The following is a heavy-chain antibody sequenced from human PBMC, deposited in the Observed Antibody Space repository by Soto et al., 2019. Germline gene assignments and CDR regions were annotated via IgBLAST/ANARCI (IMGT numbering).Heavy chain of an antibody. V-gene: IGHV4-34*01. CDR3: ARSPGIAAAGTDFDY. Sequence: SETLSLTCAVYGGSFSGYYWSWIRQPPGKGLEWIGEINHSGSTNYNPSLKSRVTISVDTSKNQFSLKLSSVTAADTAVYYCARSPGIAAAGTDFDYWGQRTLVTVSS. J-gene: IGHJ4*02. D-gene: IGHD6-13*01. CDR1: GGSFSGYY. CDR2: INHSGST.